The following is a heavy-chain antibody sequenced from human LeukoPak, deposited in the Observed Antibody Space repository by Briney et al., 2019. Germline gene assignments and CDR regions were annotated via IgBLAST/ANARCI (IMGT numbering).Heavy chain of an antibody. D-gene: IGHD6-6*01. J-gene: IGHJ4*02. Sequence: GGSLRLSCAASGFTVSSNYMRWVRQAPGKGREWGSVIYSGGSTYYADSVKGRFTISRDNSKNTLYLQMNSLRAEDTAVYYCASSPEYSSSSVNYFDYWGQGTLVTVSS. CDR1: GFTVSSNY. CDR2: IYSGGST. CDR3: ASSPEYSSSSVNYFDY. V-gene: IGHV3-53*01.